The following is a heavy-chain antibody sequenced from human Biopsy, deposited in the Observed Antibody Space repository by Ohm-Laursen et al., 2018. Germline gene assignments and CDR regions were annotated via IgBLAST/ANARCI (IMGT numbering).Heavy chain of an antibody. V-gene: IGHV3-21*01. CDR2: ITSGSSYI. CDR1: GFPFTGFS. CDR3: ARDSSGHYDSSGSDY. Sequence: SLRLSCSAPGFPFTGFSMDWVRQAPGKGLEWVASITSGSSYIYYADSVKGRFTISRDNTKNSLYLEMNSLRAEDTAVYYCARDSSGHYDSSGSDYWGQGTLVTVSS. J-gene: IGHJ4*02. D-gene: IGHD3-22*01.